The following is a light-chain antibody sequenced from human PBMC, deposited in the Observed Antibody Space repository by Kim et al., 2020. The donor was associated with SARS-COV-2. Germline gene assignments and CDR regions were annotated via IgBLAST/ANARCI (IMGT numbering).Light chain of an antibody. V-gene: IGKV1-39*01. CDR3: QQSYSTLWT. J-gene: IGKJ1*01. CDR1: QSISSY. CDR2: AAS. Sequence: ASVGDRFTNTCRASQSISSYLNWYQQNPGKAPKLLIYAASSLQSGVPSRFSGSGSGTDFTLTISSLQPEGFATYYCQQSYSTLWTFGQGTKVDIK.